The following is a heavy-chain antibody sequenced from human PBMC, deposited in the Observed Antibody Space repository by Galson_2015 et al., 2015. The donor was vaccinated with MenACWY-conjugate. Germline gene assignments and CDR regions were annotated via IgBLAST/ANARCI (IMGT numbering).Heavy chain of an antibody. J-gene: IGHJ6*02. V-gene: IGHV5-51*01. CDR1: GYSFTTYW. CDR3: ARHPPDGRGMDV. CDR2: ISPGDSNT. D-gene: IGHD1-14*01. Sequence: QSGAEVKKPGESLTISCKTTGYSFTTYWLAWVRQMPGTGLEWMGLISPGDSNTRYSPSFQGQVTISADKSISTAYLQWSSLKASDTAMYYCARHPPDGRGMDVWGQGTTVTVSS.